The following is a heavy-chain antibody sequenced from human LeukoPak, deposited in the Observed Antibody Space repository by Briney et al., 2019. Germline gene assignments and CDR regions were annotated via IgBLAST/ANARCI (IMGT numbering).Heavy chain of an antibody. D-gene: IGHD6-6*01. V-gene: IGHV3-69-1*01. CDR2: ISSSSYI. J-gene: IGHJ5*02. Sequence: GGSLRLSCAASGFTFSDYAMSWVRQAPGKGLEWVSSISSSSYIYYADSVKGRFTISRDNAKNSLYLQMNSLRAEDTAVYYCARDRSSPWFDPWGQGTLVTVSS. CDR3: ARDRSSPWFDP. CDR1: GFTFSDYA.